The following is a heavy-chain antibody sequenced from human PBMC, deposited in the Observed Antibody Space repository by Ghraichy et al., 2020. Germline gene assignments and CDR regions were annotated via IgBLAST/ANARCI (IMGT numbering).Heavy chain of an antibody. J-gene: IGHJ6*02. V-gene: IGHV4-59*01. CDR3: ARIRGAVAGLYHYYNGLDV. CDR2: IFYSGIT. CDR1: GGSISSFY. D-gene: IGHD6-19*01. Sequence: SETLSLTCSVSGGSISSFYWSWIRQSPGKGPEWVGYIFYSGITNYNPSLKSRVTISVDMSKNQFSLQLNSVTAADTAVYYCARIRGAVAGLYHYYNGLDVWGQGTTVTVS.